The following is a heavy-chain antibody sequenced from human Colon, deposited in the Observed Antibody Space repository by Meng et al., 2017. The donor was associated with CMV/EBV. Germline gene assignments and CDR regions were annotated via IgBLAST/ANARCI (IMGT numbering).Heavy chain of an antibody. CDR3: VHSGRDSSGSYYFDY. D-gene: IGHD3-22*01. V-gene: IGHV2-5*01. CDR2: IYWNDDK. Sequence: SGPTLVKPTQTLTLTCTFSGFSLSTSGVGVGWIRQPPGKALEWLALIYWNDDKRYSPSLKSRLTITKDTSKNQVVLTMTNMDPVDTATYYCVHSGRDSSGSYYFDYWGQGTLVTVSS. J-gene: IGHJ4*02. CDR1: GFSLSTSGVG.